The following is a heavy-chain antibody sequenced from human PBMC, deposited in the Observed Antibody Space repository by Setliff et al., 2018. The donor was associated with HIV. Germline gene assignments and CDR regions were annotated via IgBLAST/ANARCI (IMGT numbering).Heavy chain of an antibody. CDR2: ISGSGGST. CDR3: AKHPGHGVDRQRWRSFDY. D-gene: IGHD4-17*01. J-gene: IGHJ4*02. V-gene: IGHV3-23*01. Sequence: PGGSLRLSCAASGFTFSTYAMSWVRQAPGKGLEWVSGISGSGGSTYYADSVRGLFTVSRDNSENTLYLQMKSLRAEDTAVYYCAKHPGHGVDRQRWRSFDYWGQGTLVTVSS. CDR1: GFTFSTYA.